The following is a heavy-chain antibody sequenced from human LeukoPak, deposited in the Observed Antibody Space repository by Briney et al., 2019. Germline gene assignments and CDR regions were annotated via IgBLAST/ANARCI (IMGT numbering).Heavy chain of an antibody. D-gene: IGHD1-26*01. CDR3: ARGPSGSYYIRDHYFDY. Sequence: SETLSLTCTVSGGSISSYYWSWIRQPAGKGLEWIGRIYTSGSTNYNPSLKSRVTISVDTSKNQFSLKLSSVTAADTAVYYCARGPSGSYYIRDHYFDYWGQGTLVTVSS. CDR2: IYTSGST. J-gene: IGHJ4*02. CDR1: GGSISSYY. V-gene: IGHV4-4*07.